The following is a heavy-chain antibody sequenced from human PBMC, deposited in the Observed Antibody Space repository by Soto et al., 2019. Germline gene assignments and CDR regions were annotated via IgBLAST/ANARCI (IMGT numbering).Heavy chain of an antibody. CDR2: LSGSGGDT. Sequence: GGSLRLSCVASGFTFSSFAMSWVRQAPGKGLEWVSTLSGSGGDTYYASSVNGRFTISRDKSKNTLYLQMDRLRVEDTAVYYCARRGGYDYVWKSYRPDYWGQGTLVTVSS. CDR3: ARRGGYDYVWKSYRPDY. V-gene: IGHV3-23*01. J-gene: IGHJ4*02. CDR1: GFTFSSFA. D-gene: IGHD3-16*02.